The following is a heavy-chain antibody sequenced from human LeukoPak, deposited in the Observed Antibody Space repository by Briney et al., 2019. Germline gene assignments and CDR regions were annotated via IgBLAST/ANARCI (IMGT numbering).Heavy chain of an antibody. Sequence: SETLSLTCTVSGGSISSYYWSWIRQPPGKGLEWIGYIYYSGSSNYNPSLKSRVTISVDTSKNQFSLKLSSVTAADTAVYYCARDERSWFDPWGQGTLVTVSS. CDR2: IYYSGSS. CDR3: ARDERSWFDP. CDR1: GGSISSYY. V-gene: IGHV4-59*01. J-gene: IGHJ5*02.